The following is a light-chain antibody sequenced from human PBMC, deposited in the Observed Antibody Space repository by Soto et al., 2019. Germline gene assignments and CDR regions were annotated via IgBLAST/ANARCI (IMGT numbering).Light chain of an antibody. CDR3: QQYGSSPRT. V-gene: IGKV3-20*01. CDR2: GAS. J-gene: IGKJ1*01. CDR1: YSVSSSY. Sequence: IVLTHSPLTLSFSPGERTTVSSRASYSVSSSYLAWYQQKPGQAPRLLIYGASSRATGIPDRFSGSGSGTDFTLTISRLEPEDFAVYYCQQYGSSPRTFGQGTKVDNK.